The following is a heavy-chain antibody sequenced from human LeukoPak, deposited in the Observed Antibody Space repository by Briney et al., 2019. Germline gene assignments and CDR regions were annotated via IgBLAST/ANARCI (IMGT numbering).Heavy chain of an antibody. Sequence: SETLSLTCAVYGGSFSGYYWSWIRQPPGKGLEWIGEINHSGSTNYNPSLKSRVTISVDTSKNQFSLKLSSVTAADTAVYYCARVKTGFVAFDTWGQGTVVTVSS. J-gene: IGHJ3*02. V-gene: IGHV4-34*01. CDR2: INHSGST. D-gene: IGHD2-15*01. CDR1: GGSFSGYY. CDR3: ARVKTGFVAFDT.